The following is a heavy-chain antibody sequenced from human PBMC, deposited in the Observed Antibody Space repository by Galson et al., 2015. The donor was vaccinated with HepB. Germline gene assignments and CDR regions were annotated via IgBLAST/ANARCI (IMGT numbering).Heavy chain of an antibody. CDR1: GLTFRDIA. CDR2: IRSNTYGGTT. J-gene: IGHJ4*02. V-gene: IGHV3-49*03. D-gene: IGHD1-7*01. Sequence: ASGLTFRDIAISWFRQAPGKGLEWIGFIRSNTYGGTTQYAASVKGRCISSRDDSKSISYLQMNSLKTDDTAVYFCSSGNYDGGSDHWGQGTLVTVSS. CDR3: SSGNYDGGSDH.